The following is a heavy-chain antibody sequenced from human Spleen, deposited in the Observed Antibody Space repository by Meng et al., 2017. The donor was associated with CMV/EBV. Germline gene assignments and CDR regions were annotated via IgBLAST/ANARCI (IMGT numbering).Heavy chain of an antibody. CDR2: INGGGRTI. CDR3: ARLIPAAMYYYYGMDV. Sequence: GGSLRLSCAASGFTFSDYYMSWIRQAPGKGLEWVSYINGGGRTIYYADSVKGRFTISRDNAKNSLYLQMNSLRAEDTAVYYCARLIPAAMYYYYGMDVWGQGTTVTVSS. CDR1: GFTFSDYY. J-gene: IGHJ6*02. V-gene: IGHV3-11*04. D-gene: IGHD2-2*01.